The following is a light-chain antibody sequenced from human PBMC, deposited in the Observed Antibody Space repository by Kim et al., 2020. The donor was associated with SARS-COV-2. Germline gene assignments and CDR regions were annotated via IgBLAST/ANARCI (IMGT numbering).Light chain of an antibody. V-gene: IGKV1-5*03. CDR1: QSISTW. CDR2: RAS. CDR3: QQYSSASPT. Sequence: GDRVTITCRASQSISTWLAWYQQKPTKGPKLLIYRASSLERGVPSRFSGGGSGTEFTLTINSLQPEDFGIYYCQQYSSASPTFGQGTKVDIK. J-gene: IGKJ1*01.